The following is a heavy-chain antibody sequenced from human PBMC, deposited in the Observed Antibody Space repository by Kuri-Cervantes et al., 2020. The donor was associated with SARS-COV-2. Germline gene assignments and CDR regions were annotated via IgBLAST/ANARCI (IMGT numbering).Heavy chain of an antibody. V-gene: IGHV3-30*01. CDR2: ISYDGSNK. CDR1: GFTFSSYA. J-gene: IGHJ6*02. CDR3: ARDHDILTGNSPGYYGMDV. D-gene: IGHD3-9*01. Sequence: GGSLRLSCAASGFTFSSYAMHWVRQAPGKGLEWVAVISYDGSNKYYADSVKGRFTISRDNSKNTLYLQMNSLRAEDTAVYYCARDHDILTGNSPGYYGMDVWGQGTTVTVSS.